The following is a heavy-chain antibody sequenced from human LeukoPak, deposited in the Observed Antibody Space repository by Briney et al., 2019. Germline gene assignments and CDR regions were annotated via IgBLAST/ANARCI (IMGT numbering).Heavy chain of an antibody. CDR1: GGTFSSYA. CDR2: IIPIFGTA. J-gene: IGHJ5*02. D-gene: IGHD6-13*01. Sequence: ASVKVSCKASGGTFSSYAISWVRQAPGQGLEWMGGIIPIFGTANYAQKFQGRVTITADESTSTAYMELSSLRSEDTAVYYCASSRIAAAKVWNWFDPWGQGTLVTVSS. CDR3: ASSRIAAAKVWNWFDP. V-gene: IGHV1-69*13.